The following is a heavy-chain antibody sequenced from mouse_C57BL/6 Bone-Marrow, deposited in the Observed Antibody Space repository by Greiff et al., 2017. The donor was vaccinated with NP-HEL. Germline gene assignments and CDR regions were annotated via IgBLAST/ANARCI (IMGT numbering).Heavy chain of an antibody. CDR2: ISSGSSTI. J-gene: IGHJ4*01. CDR1: GFTFSDYG. D-gene: IGHD1-1*01. Sequence: EVKLMESGGGLVKPGGSLKLSCAASGFTFSDYGMHWVRQAPEKGLEWVAYISSGSSTIYYADTVKGRFTISRDNAKNTLFLQMTSLRSEDTAMYYCADYGRDYYAMDYWGQGTSVTVSS. CDR3: ADYGRDYYAMDY. V-gene: IGHV5-17*01.